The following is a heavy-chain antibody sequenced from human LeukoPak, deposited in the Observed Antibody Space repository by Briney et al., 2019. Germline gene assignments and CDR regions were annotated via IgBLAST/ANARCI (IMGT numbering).Heavy chain of an antibody. J-gene: IGHJ4*02. V-gene: IGHV3-23*01. CDR1: GFTFSSYG. D-gene: IGHD4-17*01. Sequence: GGSLRLSCAASGFTFSSYGMSWVRQAPGKGLEWVSAISGSGGSTYYADSVKGRFTISRDNSKNTLYLQMNSLRGEDTAVYYCAKTTDDGVPFDYWGQGTLVTVSS. CDR2: ISGSGGST. CDR3: AKTTDDGVPFDY.